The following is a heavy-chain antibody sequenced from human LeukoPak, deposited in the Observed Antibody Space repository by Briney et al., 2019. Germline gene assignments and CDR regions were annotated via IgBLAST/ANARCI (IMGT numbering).Heavy chain of an antibody. CDR2: ISGSDAGT. Sequence: GGSLRLSCAASGFTFSSYSMNWVRQAPGKGLEWVSAISGSDAGTFYADSVKGRFTISRDNSKNTLYLQVNSLRAEDTAVYYCARGPSGYHNTGGQGTLVTVSS. J-gene: IGHJ4*02. CDR3: ARGPSGYHNT. V-gene: IGHV3-23*01. D-gene: IGHD5-12*01. CDR1: GFTFSSYS.